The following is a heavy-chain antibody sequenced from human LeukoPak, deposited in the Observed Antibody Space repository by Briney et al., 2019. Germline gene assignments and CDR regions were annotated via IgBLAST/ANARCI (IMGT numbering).Heavy chain of an antibody. CDR2: IYYSGST. J-gene: IGHJ6*03. D-gene: IGHD6-6*01. V-gene: IGHV4-39*07. CDR1: GGSISSSTYY. CDR3: ARWSGSVTARNYYYYMDV. Sequence: SETLSLTCTVSGGSISSSTYYWGWIRQPPGKGLEWIGNIYYSGSTYYNPSLKSRVTISVDTSKNQFSLNLSSVTAADTAVYYCARWSGSVTARNYYYYMDVWAEGPTDTVPS.